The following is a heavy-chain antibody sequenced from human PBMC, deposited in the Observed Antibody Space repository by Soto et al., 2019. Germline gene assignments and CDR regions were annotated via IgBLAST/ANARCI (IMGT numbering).Heavy chain of an antibody. Sequence: SETLSLTCTVSGGSISSYYWSWIRQPPGKGLEWIGYIYYSGSTNYNPSLKSRVTISVDTSKNQFSLKLSSVTAADTAVYYCARHNLENIQLWYRGALDIWGQGTMVTVSS. CDR2: IYYSGST. D-gene: IGHD5-18*01. CDR1: GGSISSYY. V-gene: IGHV4-59*08. CDR3: ARHNLENIQLWYRGALDI. J-gene: IGHJ3*02.